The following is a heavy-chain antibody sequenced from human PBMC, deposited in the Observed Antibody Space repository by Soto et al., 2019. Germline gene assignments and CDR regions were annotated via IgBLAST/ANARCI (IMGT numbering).Heavy chain of an antibody. J-gene: IGHJ6*02. CDR3: ARGGCDSAYYYYYAMDV. CDR1: GFSLSNNG. CDR2: ISYDGNNK. V-gene: IGHV3-30*03. Sequence: QVQLVESGGGVVQPGRSLRLSCAASGFSLSNNGMHWVRQAPGKGLEWVAVISYDGNNKYYADSVKGRFTISRDNSKNTVYLQMNSLSAGDTAVYYCARGGCDSAYYYYYAMDVWGQGTTVTVSS. D-gene: IGHD2-15*01.